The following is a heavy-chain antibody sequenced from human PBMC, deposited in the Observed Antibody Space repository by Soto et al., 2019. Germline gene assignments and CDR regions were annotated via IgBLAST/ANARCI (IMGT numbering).Heavy chain of an antibody. CDR1: GFTFSSYG. CDR2: ISYDGSNK. D-gene: IGHD1-26*01. J-gene: IGHJ5*02. CDR3: AKDGVGATPASYNWFDP. V-gene: IGHV3-30*18. Sequence: GGSLRLSCAASGFTFSSYGMHWVRQAPGKGLEWVAVISYDGSNKYYADSVKGRFTISRDNSKNTLYLQMNSLRAEDTAVYYCAKDGVGATPASYNWFDPWGQGTLVTVSS.